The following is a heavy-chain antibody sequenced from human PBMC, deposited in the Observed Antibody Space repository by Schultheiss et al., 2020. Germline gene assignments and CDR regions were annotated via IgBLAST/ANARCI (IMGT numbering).Heavy chain of an antibody. J-gene: IGHJ3*01. V-gene: IGHV3-7*01. CDR1: GFKFSSYW. Sequence: GESLKISCAASGFKFSSYWMSWVRQAPGKGLEWVANIKQDGSEKYHVDSVKGRFTISRDNAKNSVYLQMNSLRAEDTAIYYCARDGDPFDVCGQGTMVTVS. CDR2: IKQDGSEK. CDR3: ARDGDPFDV.